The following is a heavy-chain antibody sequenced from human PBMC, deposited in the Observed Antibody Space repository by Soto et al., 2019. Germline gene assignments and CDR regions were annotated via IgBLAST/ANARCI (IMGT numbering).Heavy chain of an antibody. Sequence: GASVKVSCKASGGTFSSYAISWVRQAPGQGLEWMGGIIPIFGTANYAQKFQGRVTITADESTSTAYMELSNLRAEDTAVYYCATVHNTSRSFDYWGQGTLVTVSS. CDR1: GGTFSSYA. J-gene: IGHJ4*02. CDR2: IIPIFGTA. D-gene: IGHD1-20*01. V-gene: IGHV1-69*13. CDR3: ATVHNTSRSFDY.